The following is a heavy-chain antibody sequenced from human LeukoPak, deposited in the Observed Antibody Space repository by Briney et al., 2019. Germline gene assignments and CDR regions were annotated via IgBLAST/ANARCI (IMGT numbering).Heavy chain of an antibody. D-gene: IGHD3-3*01. Sequence: SETLSLTCTVSGGSISSGSYYWSWIRQPAGKGLEWIGRIYTSGSTNYNPSLKNRVTISVDTSKNQFSLKLSSVTAADTAVYYCARDLDDWYFDLWGRGTLVTVSS. CDR2: IYTSGST. J-gene: IGHJ2*01. CDR1: GGSISSGSYY. V-gene: IGHV4-61*02. CDR3: ARDLDDWYFDL.